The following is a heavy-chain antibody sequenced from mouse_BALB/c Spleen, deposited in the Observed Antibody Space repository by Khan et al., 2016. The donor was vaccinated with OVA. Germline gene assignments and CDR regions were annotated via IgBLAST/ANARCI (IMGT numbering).Heavy chain of an antibody. CDR2: IWSDGST. Sequence: VELVESGPGLVAPSQSLSITCTISGFSLTNYGVHWVRQPPGKGLEWLVVIWSDGSTTYNSALKSRLTVVKDNSKSQVFLKMNSLQTDDTAMYFCARQPYYHYNSMEDWGQGTSVTSAS. D-gene: IGHD2-10*01. V-gene: IGHV2-6-1*01. CDR3: ARQPYYHYNSMED. CDR1: GFSLTNYG. J-gene: IGHJ4*01.